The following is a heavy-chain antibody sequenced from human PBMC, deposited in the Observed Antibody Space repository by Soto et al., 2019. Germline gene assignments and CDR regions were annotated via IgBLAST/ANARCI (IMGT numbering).Heavy chain of an antibody. J-gene: IGHJ5*02. CDR3: ARDRVATVVSYGFAP. CDR2: ISSSSCYI. V-gene: IGHV3-21*01. Sequence: GGSLRLSCAASGFTFSSYSMNWVRQAPGKGLEWVSSISSSSCYIYYADSVKGRFTISRDNAKNSLYLQMNSLRAEDTAVYYCARDRVATVVSYGFAPGGRGTLVTVPS. CDR1: GFTFSSYS. D-gene: IGHD4-4*01.